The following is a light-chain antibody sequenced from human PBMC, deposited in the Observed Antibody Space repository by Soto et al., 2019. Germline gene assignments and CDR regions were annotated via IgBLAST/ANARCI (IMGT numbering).Light chain of an antibody. CDR3: QQYDYLPLT. Sequence: DIQMTQSPSSLSASVGDRFTITCQASQGISDFLNWYQQKPGKAPKLLIYDASNLETGVPSRFSGGGSGTDFTFTISSLQPEDIATYYCQQYDYLPLTFGGGTRVEIK. CDR2: DAS. J-gene: IGKJ4*01. V-gene: IGKV1-33*01. CDR1: QGISDF.